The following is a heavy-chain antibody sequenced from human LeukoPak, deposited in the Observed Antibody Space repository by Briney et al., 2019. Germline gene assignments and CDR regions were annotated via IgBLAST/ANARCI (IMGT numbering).Heavy chain of an antibody. V-gene: IGHV1-46*01. D-gene: IGHD7-27*01. Sequence: GASVKVSCEASGYTFTSYYMHWVRQAPGQGLEWMGIINPSGGSTSYAQKFQDRVTMTRNTSISTAYMELSSLRSDDTAVYYCARGPPNWGYDYWGPGTLVTVSS. CDR2: INPSGGST. CDR3: ARGPPNWGYDY. CDR1: GYTFTSYY. J-gene: IGHJ4*02.